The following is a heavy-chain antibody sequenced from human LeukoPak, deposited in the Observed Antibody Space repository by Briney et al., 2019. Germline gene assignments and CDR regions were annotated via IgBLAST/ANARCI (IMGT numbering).Heavy chain of an antibody. CDR1: GFTVSSNY. J-gene: IGHJ4*02. D-gene: IGHD6-13*01. Sequence: GGSLRLSCAASGFTVSSNYMSWVRQAPGKGLEWVAVISYDGSNKYYADSVKGRFTISRDNSKNTLYLQMNSLRAEDTAVYYCAKDRIAAAGVYYFDYWGQGTLVTVSS. CDR3: AKDRIAAAGVYYFDY. CDR2: ISYDGSNK. V-gene: IGHV3-30*18.